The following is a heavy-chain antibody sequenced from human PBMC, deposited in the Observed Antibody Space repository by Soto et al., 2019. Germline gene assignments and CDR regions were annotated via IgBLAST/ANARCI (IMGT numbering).Heavy chain of an antibody. CDR3: ARDRDAYCSKGICSGPYFDY. V-gene: IGHV3-48*02. CDR2: ISDNSSVI. Sequence: GGSLRLSCAASGFTFSTYSINWVRQAPGKGLEWISYISDNSSVIYYADAVKGRFTISRDNAKNSLYLQMNSLRDEDTAVYYCARDRDAYCSKGICSGPYFDYWGQGTLVTVSA. J-gene: IGHJ4*02. CDR1: GFTFSTYS. D-gene: IGHD2-8*01.